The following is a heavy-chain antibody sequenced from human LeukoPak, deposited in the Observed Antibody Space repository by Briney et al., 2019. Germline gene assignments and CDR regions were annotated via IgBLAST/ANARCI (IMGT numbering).Heavy chain of an antibody. V-gene: IGHV3-30*02. CDR1: GFTFSSYG. J-gene: IGHJ6*02. CDR3: AKVKQWLVLGYYGMDV. CDR2: IWYDGSNK. Sequence: GGSLRLSCAASGFTFSSYGMHWVRQAPGKGLEWVAVIWYDGSNKYYADSVKGRFTISRDNSKNTLYLQMNSLRAEDTAVYYCAKVKQWLVLGYYGMDVWGQGTTVTVSS. D-gene: IGHD6-19*01.